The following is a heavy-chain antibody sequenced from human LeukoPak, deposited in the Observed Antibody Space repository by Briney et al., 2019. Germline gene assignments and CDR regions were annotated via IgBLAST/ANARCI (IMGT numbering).Heavy chain of an antibody. CDR3: ARAVTSSGWPRV. D-gene: IGHD6-19*01. CDR1: GYTFTSYA. J-gene: IGHJ4*02. Sequence: ASVKVSCKASGYTFTSYAMHWVRQAPGQRLEWMGWINAGNGNTKYSQKFQGRVTITRDTSAGTAYMELSSLRSEDTAVYYCARAVTSSGWPRVWGQGTLVTVSS. V-gene: IGHV1-3*01. CDR2: INAGNGNT.